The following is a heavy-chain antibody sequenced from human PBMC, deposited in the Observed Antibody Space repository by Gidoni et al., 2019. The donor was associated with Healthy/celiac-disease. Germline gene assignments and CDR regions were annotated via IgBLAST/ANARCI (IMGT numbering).Heavy chain of an antibody. V-gene: IGHV3-23*01. CDR1: GFTFSSYA. Sequence: EVQLLESGGGLVQPGGSLRLSCAASGFTFSSYAMGWVRQAPGKGLEWVSAISGSGGSTYYADSVKGRFTISRDNSKNTLYLQMNSLRAEDTAVYYCAKAASVLRFLEWDFDYWGQGTLVTVSS. J-gene: IGHJ4*02. D-gene: IGHD3-3*01. CDR3: AKAASVLRFLEWDFDY. CDR2: ISGSGGST.